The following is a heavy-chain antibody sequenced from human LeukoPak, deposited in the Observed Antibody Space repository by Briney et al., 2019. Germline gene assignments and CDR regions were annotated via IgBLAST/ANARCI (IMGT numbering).Heavy chain of an antibody. D-gene: IGHD3-10*01. CDR1: GYTFTSYG. V-gene: IGHV1-18*01. CDR3: ARDLGLLWFGELLSNWFDP. Sequence: ASVKVPCKASGYTFTSYGISWVRQAPGQGLEWMGWISAYNGNTNYAQKLQGRVTMTTDTSTSTAYMELRSLRSDDTAVYYCARDLGLLWFGELLSNWFDPWGQGTLVTVSS. CDR2: ISAYNGNT. J-gene: IGHJ5*02.